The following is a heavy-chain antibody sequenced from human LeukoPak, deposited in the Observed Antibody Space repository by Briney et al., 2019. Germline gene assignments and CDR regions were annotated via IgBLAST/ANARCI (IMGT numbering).Heavy chain of an antibody. CDR3: ARAYGSGSSYHPDY. Sequence: ASVTVSFKASGYTFTAYYMHWVRQAPGQGLEWMGWINPNSGGTNSSQKFQDRVTLTRDTSISTAYMELGSLRSDDTAIYYCARAYGSGSSYHPDYWGQGTLVTVSS. CDR2: INPNSGGT. D-gene: IGHD3-10*01. CDR1: GYTFTAYY. V-gene: IGHV1-2*02. J-gene: IGHJ4*02.